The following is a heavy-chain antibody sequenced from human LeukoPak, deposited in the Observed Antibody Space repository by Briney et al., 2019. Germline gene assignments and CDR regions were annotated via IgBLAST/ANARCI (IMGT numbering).Heavy chain of an antibody. CDR1: GDTFTGHY. D-gene: IGHD5-12*01. Sequence: ASVKVSCKASGDTFTGHYMHWVRQAPGQGLEWMGWINPNSGGTNYLQKFQGRVTMTRDTSISTAYMELSGLRSDDTAVYYCARANVATQRNFNWFDPWGQGTLVTGSS. CDR3: ARANVATQRNFNWFDP. V-gene: IGHV1-2*02. J-gene: IGHJ5*02. CDR2: INPNSGGT.